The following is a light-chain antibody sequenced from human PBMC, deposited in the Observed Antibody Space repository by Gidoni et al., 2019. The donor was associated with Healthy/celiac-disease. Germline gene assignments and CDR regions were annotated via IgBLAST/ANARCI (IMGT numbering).Light chain of an antibody. CDR1: QSISSW. V-gene: IGKV1-5*03. CDR2: KAS. J-gene: IGKJ1*01. CDR3: QQYNSYSWT. Sequence: DIQMIHSPSPLPASVGDRVTITCRASQSISSWLAWYQQKPGKAPKLLIYKASSLESGVPSRFSGSGSGTEFTLTISSLQPDDFATYYCQQYNSYSWTFGQGTKVEIK.